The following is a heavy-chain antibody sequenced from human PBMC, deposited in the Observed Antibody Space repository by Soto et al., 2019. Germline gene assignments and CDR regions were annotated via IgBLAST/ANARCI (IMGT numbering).Heavy chain of an antibody. V-gene: IGHV3-64D*06. D-gene: IGHD3-10*01. Sequence: GGSLRLSCSASGFTFSSYAMHWVRQAPGKGLEYVSAISSNGGSTYYADSVKGRFTISRDNAKNTLYLQMGSLRAEDTAVYYCARGYGSVIYHYYYYIMDVWGQGTTVTVSS. J-gene: IGHJ6*02. CDR2: ISSNGGST. CDR1: GFTFSSYA. CDR3: ARGYGSVIYHYYYYIMDV.